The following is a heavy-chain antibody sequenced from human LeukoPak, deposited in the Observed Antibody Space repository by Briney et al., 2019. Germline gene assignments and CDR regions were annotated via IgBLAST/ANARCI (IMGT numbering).Heavy chain of an antibody. V-gene: IGHV4-4*09. CDR2: IYTSGST. D-gene: IGHD4-11*01. J-gene: IGHJ3*02. CDR1: GGSISSYY. Sequence: NPSETLSHTCTVSGGSISSYYWSWIRQPPGKGLEWIGYIYTSGSTNYNPSLKSRVTISVDTSKNQFSLKLSSVTAADTAVYYCARRGNYGAFDIWGQGTMVTVSS. CDR3: ARRGNYGAFDI.